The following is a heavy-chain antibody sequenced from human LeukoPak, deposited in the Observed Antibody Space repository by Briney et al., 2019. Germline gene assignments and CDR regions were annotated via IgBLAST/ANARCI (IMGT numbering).Heavy chain of an antibody. V-gene: IGHV1-3*01. CDR2: INAGNGNT. CDR3: ARVYEEYSLSSSWYYFDY. Sequence: ASVKVSCKASGYTFTSYAMHWVRQAPGQRLEWMGWINAGNGNTKYSQKFQGRITITRDTSASTAYMELSSLRSEDTAVYYCARVYEEYSLSSSWYYFDYWGQGTLVTVSS. CDR1: GYTFTSYA. D-gene: IGHD6-13*01. J-gene: IGHJ4*02.